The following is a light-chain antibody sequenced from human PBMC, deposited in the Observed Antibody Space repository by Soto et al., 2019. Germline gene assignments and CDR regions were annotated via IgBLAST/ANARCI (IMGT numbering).Light chain of an antibody. CDR3: QQYGSSPPCT. CDR2: GAS. V-gene: IGKV3-20*01. J-gene: IGKJ1*01. Sequence: EIVLTQSPGTLSLSPGERATLSCRASQSVSSSYLAWYQQKPGQAPRLLIYGASSRATGIPDRFSGSGSGTDFTLTISRLEPEDFAVYYCQQYGSSPPCTFGHGTKVEIK. CDR1: QSVSSSY.